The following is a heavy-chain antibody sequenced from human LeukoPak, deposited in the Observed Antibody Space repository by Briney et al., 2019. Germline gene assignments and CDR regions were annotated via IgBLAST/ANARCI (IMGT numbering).Heavy chain of an antibody. CDR3: ARVAYYRVTADQITDAFDV. D-gene: IGHD2-21*02. V-gene: IGHV3-23*01. Sequence: GGSLRLSCAASGFTFSSYAMSWVRQAPGKGLEWVSAISGSGGSTYYADSVKGRFTISRDNSKNTLYLQMNSLRAEDTAVYYCARVAYYRVTADQITDAFDVWGRGTAVTVSS. J-gene: IGHJ3*01. CDR2: ISGSGGST. CDR1: GFTFSSYA.